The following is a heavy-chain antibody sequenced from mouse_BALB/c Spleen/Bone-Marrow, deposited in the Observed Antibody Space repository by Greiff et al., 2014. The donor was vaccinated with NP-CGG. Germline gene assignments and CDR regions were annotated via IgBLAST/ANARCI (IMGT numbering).Heavy chain of an antibody. D-gene: IGHD1-1*01. CDR3: TLYGCPPPWFAY. J-gene: IGHJ3*01. Sequence: EVQLQQSGAELVRSGASVKLSCTASGFNIKDYYMHWVKQRPEQGLEWIGWIDPENGDTEYAPKFQGKATMTADTSSNTAYLQLSSLTSEDTAVYYVTLYGCPPPWFAYWGQGTLVTVSA. CDR1: GFNIKDYY. CDR2: IDPENGDT. V-gene: IGHV14-4*02.